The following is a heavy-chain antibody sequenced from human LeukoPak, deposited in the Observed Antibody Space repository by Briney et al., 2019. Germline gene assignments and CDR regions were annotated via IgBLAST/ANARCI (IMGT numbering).Heavy chain of an antibody. Sequence: ASVKVSCKASGYTFTSYDINWVRQATGEGLEWMGWMNPNSGNTGYAQKFQGRVTMTRNTSISTAYMELSSLRSEDTAVYYCARDQGVVGTSGSSPWGQGTLVTVSS. CDR3: ARDQGVVGTSGSSP. V-gene: IGHV1-8*01. D-gene: IGHD1-26*01. CDR2: MNPNSGNT. J-gene: IGHJ5*02. CDR1: GYTFTSYD.